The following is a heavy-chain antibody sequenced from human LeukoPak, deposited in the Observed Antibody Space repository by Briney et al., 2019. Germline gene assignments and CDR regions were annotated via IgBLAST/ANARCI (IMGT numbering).Heavy chain of an antibody. Sequence: PGASVKVSCKASGGTFSSYAISWVRQAPGQRLEWMGWINAGNGNTKYSQKFQGRVTITRDTSASTAYMELSSLRSEDTAVYYCASAHWSDAFDIWGQGTMVTVSS. V-gene: IGHV1-3*01. CDR2: INAGNGNT. CDR3: ASAHWSDAFDI. CDR1: GGTFSSYA. J-gene: IGHJ3*02.